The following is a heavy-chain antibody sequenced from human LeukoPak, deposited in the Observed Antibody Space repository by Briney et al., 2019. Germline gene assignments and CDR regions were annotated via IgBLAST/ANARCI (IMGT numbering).Heavy chain of an antibody. J-gene: IGHJ4*01. CDR2: ISSSSTTI. CDR1: GFTFSAYT. V-gene: IGHV3-48*04. Sequence: GGSLRLSCAASGFTFSAYTMNWVRQAPGKGLEWLSYISSSSTTIYYADSVKGRFTISRDNAKNSLYLQMNSLRAEDTAVYYCARGPWDYWGLGTLVTVSS. CDR3: ARGPWDY.